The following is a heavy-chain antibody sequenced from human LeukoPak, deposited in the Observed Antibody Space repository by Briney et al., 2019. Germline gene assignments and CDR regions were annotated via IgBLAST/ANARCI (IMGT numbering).Heavy chain of an antibody. D-gene: IGHD1-1*01. CDR3: ARGDDFSGDH. J-gene: IGHJ4*02. V-gene: IGHV3-7*04. Sequence: GGSLRLSCLVSGFTISKFWMSWVRQAPGRGLEWVANIHPEGNEKYHVESVKGRFTISRDNAKNLLFLQMNGLRVEDTAVYYCARGDDFSGDHWGQGTLVTVSS. CDR2: IHPEGNEK. CDR1: GFTISKFW.